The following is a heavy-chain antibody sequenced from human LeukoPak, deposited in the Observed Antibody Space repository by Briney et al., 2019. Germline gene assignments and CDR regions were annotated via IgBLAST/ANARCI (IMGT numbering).Heavy chain of an antibody. V-gene: IGHV3-33*03. CDR3: AKDNGEFYKYMNV. Sequence: PGGSLRLSCEASGFSFSSYGMHWVRQAPGKGLEWVAVIWHDGSNKFYGDSVKDRFTISRDNSKNTVALQMNSLRVEDTAVYFCAKDNGEFYKYMNVWGKGTTVIVSS. CDR1: GFSFSSYG. D-gene: IGHD3-10*01. J-gene: IGHJ6*03. CDR2: IWHDGSNK.